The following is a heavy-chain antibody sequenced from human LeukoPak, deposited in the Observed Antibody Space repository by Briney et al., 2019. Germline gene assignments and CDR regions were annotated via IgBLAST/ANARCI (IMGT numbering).Heavy chain of an antibody. D-gene: IGHD2-15*01. Sequence: SVNVSCKASGGTFSSCANSWVRQPPAQGHELMGRIIPIFGAANYAPQFHGSGTTTTDESTSTAYMELSSLRSEDTAVYYCNSLPVVVVASTDPAFDMWRQGTMVTLSS. CDR3: NSLPVVVVASTDPAFDM. CDR2: IIPIFGAA. J-gene: IGHJ3*02. V-gene: IGHV1-69*05. CDR1: GGTFSSCA.